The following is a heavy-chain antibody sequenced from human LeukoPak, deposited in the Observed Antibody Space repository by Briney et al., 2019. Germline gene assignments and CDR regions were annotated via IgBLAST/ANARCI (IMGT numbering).Heavy chain of an antibody. D-gene: IGHD6-19*01. CDR1: GFTFSSSS. J-gene: IGHJ4*02. Sequence: GGSLRLSCAAPGFTFSSSSMSWVRQAPGKGLEWVSVISGSGGSTDYADSVKGRFTISRDNSKNTLYLQMSSLRAEDTAVYYCAKGSGWYVWGQGTLVTVSS. V-gene: IGHV3-23*01. CDR2: ISGSGGST. CDR3: AKGSGWYV.